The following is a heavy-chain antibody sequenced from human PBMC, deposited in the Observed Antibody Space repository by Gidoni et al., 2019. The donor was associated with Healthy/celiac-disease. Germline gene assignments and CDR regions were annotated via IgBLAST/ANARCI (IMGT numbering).Heavy chain of an antibody. J-gene: IGHJ4*02. CDR1: GGTISSSSCY. CDR2: IYYSGST. V-gene: IGHV4-39*01. D-gene: IGHD2-8*01. CDR3: ASGEDIVLMVYANHFDY. Sequence: QLQLPESGPGLVKPSETLSLTCTVSGGTISSSSCYLGWIRQPPGKGLEWIGSIYYSGSTYYNPSLKGRVIISVDTSKNQFSLKLSSVTAADTAVYYCASGEDIVLMVYANHFDYWGQGTLVTVSS.